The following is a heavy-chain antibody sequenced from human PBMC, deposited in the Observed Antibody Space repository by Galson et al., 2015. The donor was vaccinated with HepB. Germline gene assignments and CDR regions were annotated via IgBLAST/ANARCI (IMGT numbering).Heavy chain of an antibody. J-gene: IGHJ4*02. Sequence: SLRLSCAASGFTFSSYAMSWVRQAPGKGLEWVSAISGTGGTTYYADSVKGRFTISRHNSKNTLYLQMNSLRAEDTAVYYCARGDDYGDYVGYWGQGTLVTVSS. CDR3: ARGDDYGDYVGY. CDR1: GFTFSSYA. V-gene: IGHV3-23*01. D-gene: IGHD4-17*01. CDR2: ISGTGGTT.